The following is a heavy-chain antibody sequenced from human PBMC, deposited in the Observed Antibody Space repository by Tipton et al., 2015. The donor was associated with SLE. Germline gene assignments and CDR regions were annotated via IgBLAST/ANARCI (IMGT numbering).Heavy chain of an antibody. CDR3: ARGPRPQWLVRSDWFDP. CDR1: GGSISSSSYY. D-gene: IGHD6-19*01. Sequence: TLSLTCTVSGGSISSSSYYWGWIRQPPGKGLEWIGSIYYSGSTYYNPSLKSRVTISVDTSKNQSSLKLSSVTAADTAVYYCARGPRPQWLVRSDWFDPWGQGTLVTVSS. V-gene: IGHV4-39*07. J-gene: IGHJ5*02. CDR2: IYYSGST.